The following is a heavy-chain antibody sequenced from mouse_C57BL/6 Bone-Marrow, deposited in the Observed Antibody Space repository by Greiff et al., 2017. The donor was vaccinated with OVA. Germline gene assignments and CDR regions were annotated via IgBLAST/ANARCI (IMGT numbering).Heavy chain of an antibody. CDR2: IYPGNSDT. Sequence: VQLKQSGTVLARPGASVKMSCKTSGYTFTSYWMHWVKQRPGQGLEWIGAIYPGNSDTSYNQKFKGKAKLTAVTSASTAYMELSSLTNEDSAVYYCTRITTVVATSYYFDDWGQGTTLTVSS. V-gene: IGHV1-5*01. J-gene: IGHJ2*01. D-gene: IGHD1-1*01. CDR1: GYTFTSYW. CDR3: TRITTVVATSYYFDD.